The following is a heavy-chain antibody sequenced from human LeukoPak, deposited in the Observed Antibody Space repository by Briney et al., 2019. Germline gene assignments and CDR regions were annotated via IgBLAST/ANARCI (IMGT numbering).Heavy chain of an antibody. J-gene: IGHJ4*02. Sequence: GGSLRLSCAASGFIFSSYGMHWVRQAPGKGLERVAFIRYDGSNKYYAGSVKGRFTISRDNSKNTLYLQMNSLRAEDTAVYYCAKDWTVDFDYWGQGTLVTVSS. V-gene: IGHV3-30*02. D-gene: IGHD3/OR15-3a*01. CDR3: AKDWTVDFDY. CDR1: GFIFSSYG. CDR2: IRYDGSNK.